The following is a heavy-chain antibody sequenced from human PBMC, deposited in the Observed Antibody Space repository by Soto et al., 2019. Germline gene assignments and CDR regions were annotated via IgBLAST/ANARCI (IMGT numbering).Heavy chain of an antibody. D-gene: IGHD1-26*01. CDR1: GFTFSSYG. V-gene: IGHV3-7*01. CDR3: ATEGRGLGY. J-gene: IGHJ4*02. Sequence: PGGSLRLSCAASGFTFSSYGMHWVRQAPGKGLEWVANIKQDGSEKNYVDSVKGRFTISRDNAKNSLYLQMNSLRVEDTAVYYCATEGRGLGYWGQGTLVTVSS. CDR2: IKQDGSEK.